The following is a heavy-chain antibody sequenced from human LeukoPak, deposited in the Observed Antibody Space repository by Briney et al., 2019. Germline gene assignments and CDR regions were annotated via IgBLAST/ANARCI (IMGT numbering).Heavy chain of an antibody. CDR2: ISNSGSTI. J-gene: IGHJ4*02. CDR3: AREGNGVVPNF. D-gene: IGHD3-3*01. CDR1: GFTFSSYA. V-gene: IGHV3-21*04. Sequence: GGSLRLSCAASGFTFSSYAMSWVRQAPGKGLEWVSAISNSGSTIYYADSVKGRFTISRDNAKNSLYLQMNSLRAEDTAVYYCAREGNGVVPNFWGQGTLVTVSS.